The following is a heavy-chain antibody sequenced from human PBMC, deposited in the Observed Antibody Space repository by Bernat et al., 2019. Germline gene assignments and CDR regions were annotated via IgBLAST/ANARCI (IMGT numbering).Heavy chain of an antibody. CDR3: ARFLTASPPDY. Sequence: QVQLVQSGAGVKKPGASMTLSCETSGYTFSTYAMHWVRQAPGQTLEGMGWINAANGDTNYSQKFQGRVTITRDTSASTVYLDLRSLKSEDTAVYYCARFLTASPPDYWGQGVLVTVSS. J-gene: IGHJ4*02. CDR1: GYTFSTYA. D-gene: IGHD3-9*01. CDR2: INAANGDT. V-gene: IGHV1-3*01.